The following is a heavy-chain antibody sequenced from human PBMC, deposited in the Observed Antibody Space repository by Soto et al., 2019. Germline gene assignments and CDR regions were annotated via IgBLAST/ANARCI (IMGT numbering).Heavy chain of an antibody. Sequence: SGPTLVNPTQTLTLTCTFSGFSLSTSGMCVSWIRQPPGKALEWLALVDWGDTKYYSTSLRTRLTISKDTSKNQVVLTMTNMDPVDTATYYCARTTLTYYYDSSGYHFDYWGQGTLVTVSS. CDR2: VDWGDTK. D-gene: IGHD3-22*01. J-gene: IGHJ4*02. V-gene: IGHV2-70*01. CDR3: ARTTLTYYYDSSGYHFDY. CDR1: GFSLSTSGMC.